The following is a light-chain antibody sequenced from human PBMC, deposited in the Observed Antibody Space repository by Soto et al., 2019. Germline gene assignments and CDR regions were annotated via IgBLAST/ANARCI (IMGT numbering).Light chain of an antibody. Sequence: QSVLTQPASMSGSPGQSVTISCAGTSSDIGGYNYVSWYQHHPGTAPKLIIYDVSSRPSGVSHRFSASKSGNTASLTISGLQAEDEADYYCSSSSVASPLFGTGTKVTVL. CDR2: DVS. CDR1: SSDIGGYNY. J-gene: IGLJ1*01. V-gene: IGLV2-14*01. CDR3: SSSSVASPL.